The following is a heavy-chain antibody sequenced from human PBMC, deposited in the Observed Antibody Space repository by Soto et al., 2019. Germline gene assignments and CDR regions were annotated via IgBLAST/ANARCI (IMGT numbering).Heavy chain of an antibody. J-gene: IGHJ4*02. Sequence: QVQLVESGGGVVQPGRSLRLSCAASGFNFSSYGMHWVRQAPGKGLEWVAVIWYDGSNKYYADSVKGRFTISRDNSKNTLYLQMNSLRAEDTAVYYCARDRTGYLFDYWGQGTLVTVSS. V-gene: IGHV3-33*01. CDR1: GFNFSSYG. D-gene: IGHD3-9*01. CDR2: IWYDGSNK. CDR3: ARDRTGYLFDY.